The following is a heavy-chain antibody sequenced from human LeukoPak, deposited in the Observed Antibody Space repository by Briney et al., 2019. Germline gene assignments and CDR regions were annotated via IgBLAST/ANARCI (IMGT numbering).Heavy chain of an antibody. CDR1: GFTFSSYW. CDR2: IKQDGSEK. D-gene: IGHD6-19*01. Sequence: GGSLRLSCAASGFTFSSYWMSWVRQAPGKGLEWVANIKQDGSEKYYVDSVKGRFTISRDNAKNSLYLQMNSLRAEDTAVYYCARCLVFPDYYYYMDVWGKGTTVTVSS. J-gene: IGHJ6*03. CDR3: ARCLVFPDYYYYMDV. V-gene: IGHV3-7*01.